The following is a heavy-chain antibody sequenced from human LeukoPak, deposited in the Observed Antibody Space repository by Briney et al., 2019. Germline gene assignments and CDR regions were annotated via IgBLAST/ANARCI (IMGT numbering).Heavy chain of an antibody. CDR3: ARCYSTTHFDY. V-gene: IGHV5-51*01. D-gene: IGHD2-21*01. J-gene: IGHJ4*02. CDR2: IYPGDSDT. CDR1: GYNFTNYW. Sequence: GESLKISCQGSGYNFTNYWLGWVRQMPGKGLEWMGIIYPGDSDTRYSPSFQGQVTISADKSISTAYLQWSSLKASDTAMYYCARCYSTTHFDYWGQGTLVTVSS.